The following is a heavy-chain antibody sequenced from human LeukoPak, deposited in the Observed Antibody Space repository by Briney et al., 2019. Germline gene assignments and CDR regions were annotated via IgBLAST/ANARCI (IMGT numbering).Heavy chain of an antibody. CDR2: ISGSGGST. J-gene: IGHJ4*02. V-gene: IGHV3-23*01. CDR3: AKYAWLTDYFDY. D-gene: IGHD6-19*01. CDR1: GFTFSSYA. Sequence: GGSLRLSCAASGFTFSSYAMSWVRQAPGKGLEWVSAISGSGGSTYYADSVKGRFTISRDNSKNTLYLRMNSLRAEDTAVYCCAKYAWLTDYFDYWGQGTLVTVSS.